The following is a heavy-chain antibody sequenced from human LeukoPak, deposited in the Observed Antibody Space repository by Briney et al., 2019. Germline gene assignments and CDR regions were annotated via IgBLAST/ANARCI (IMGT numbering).Heavy chain of an antibody. V-gene: IGHV3-21*01. D-gene: IGHD6-13*01. Sequence: GGSLRLSCAASGFTYSSYSMSWVRQAPGKGLEWVSSISSSSSYIYYADSVKGRFTISRDNAKNSLYLQMNSLRAEDTAVYYCARDTIAAAGTSWGQGTLVTVSS. J-gene: IGHJ4*02. CDR1: GFTYSSYS. CDR2: ISSSSSYI. CDR3: ARDTIAAAGTS.